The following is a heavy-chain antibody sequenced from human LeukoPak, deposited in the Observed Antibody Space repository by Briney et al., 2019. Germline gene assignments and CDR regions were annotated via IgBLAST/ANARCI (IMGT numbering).Heavy chain of an antibody. Sequence: PGGSLSFSCTASGFTYGDYAMSWFGQAPGKGLEWVGFIRSKAYGGTTEYAASVKGRFTISRDDSKGIAYLQMNSLKTEDTAVYYCTRAPRSGYPYYYYGMDVWAQGPAVTVSS. D-gene: IGHD3-22*01. V-gene: IGHV3-49*03. CDR1: GFTYGDYA. CDR2: IRSKAYGGTT. CDR3: TRAPRSGYPYYYYGMDV. J-gene: IGHJ6*02.